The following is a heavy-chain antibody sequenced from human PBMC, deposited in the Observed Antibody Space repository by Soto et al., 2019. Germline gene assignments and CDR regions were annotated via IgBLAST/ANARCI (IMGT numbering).Heavy chain of an antibody. CDR2: INYSGNT. CDR3: ASLLKGGGWYRHY. CDR1: GGPFSGYY. J-gene: IGHJ4*02. Sequence: PSETLSLTCAVHGGPFSGYYWSWIRQPPGKGLEWIGEINYSGNTNYTPSLKSRVTISVDTSKKHFSLKLSSVTAADTAVYYCASLLKGGGWYRHYWGQGTLVTVSS. V-gene: IGHV4-34*01. D-gene: IGHD6-19*01.